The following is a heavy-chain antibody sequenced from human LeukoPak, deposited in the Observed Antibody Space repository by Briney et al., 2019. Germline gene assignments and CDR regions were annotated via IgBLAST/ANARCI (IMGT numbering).Heavy chain of an antibody. J-gene: IGHJ4*02. D-gene: IGHD3-10*01. Sequence: SETLSLTCTVSGDSISSYYWSWIRQSPGKGLEWIGYIYYSGSTYYNPSLKSRVTISVDTSKNQFSLKLSSVTAADTAVYYCARELYGSAGYDIRYFDYWGQGTLDTVSS. CDR2: IYYSGST. V-gene: IGHV4-59*12. CDR1: GDSISSYY. CDR3: ARELYGSAGYDIRYFDY.